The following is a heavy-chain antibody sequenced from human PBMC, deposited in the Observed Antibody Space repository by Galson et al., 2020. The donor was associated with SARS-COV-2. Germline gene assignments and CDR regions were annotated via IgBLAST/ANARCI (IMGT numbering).Heavy chain of an antibody. Sequence: ETSETLSLTCTVSGGSVSSSDFYWGWIRHSPGKGLEWIGSIYHSGSTYYNPSLKSRTTMFVDASNNQFSLKLSSVTSADTAVYFCARSLGMANDFWYYFDFWGQGTPVTVSS. D-gene: IGHD3-3*01. V-gene: IGHV4-39*01. J-gene: IGHJ4*02. CDR1: GGSVSSSDFY. CDR2: IYHSGST. CDR3: ARSLGMANDFWYYFDF.